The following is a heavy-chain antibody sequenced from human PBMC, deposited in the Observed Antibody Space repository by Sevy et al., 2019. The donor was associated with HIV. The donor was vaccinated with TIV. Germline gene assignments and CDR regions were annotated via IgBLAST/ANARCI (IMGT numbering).Heavy chain of an antibody. CDR2: IRSKAYGGTT. CDR3: TRDRTTIFEVWLSDLAGFDP. V-gene: IGHV3-49*03. D-gene: IGHD3-3*01. J-gene: IGHJ5*02. CDR1: GFTFGDYA. Sequence: GGSLRLSCTASGFTFGDYAMSWFRQAPGKGLEWVGFIRSKAYGGTTEYAASVKGRFTISRDDSKSIAYLQMNSLKTEDTAVYYCTRDRTTIFEVWLSDLAGFDPWGQGTLVTVSS.